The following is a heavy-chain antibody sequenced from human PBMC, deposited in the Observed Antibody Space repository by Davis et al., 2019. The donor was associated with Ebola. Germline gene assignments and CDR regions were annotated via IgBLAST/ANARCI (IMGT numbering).Heavy chain of an antibody. V-gene: IGHV1-8*01. CDR2: MHPNSGNT. CDR3: ARGNSGWYDAFDN. Sequence: ASSVTVSCKASRYTFPRYDLHWVRQATGQELEWMGWMHPNSGNTGYAQKFQGRVTMTRNTSISTAYMGLSSLRSEDTAVYYCARGNSGWYDAFDNWGQGTMVTVSS. CDR1: RYTFPRYD. J-gene: IGHJ3*02. D-gene: IGHD6-19*01.